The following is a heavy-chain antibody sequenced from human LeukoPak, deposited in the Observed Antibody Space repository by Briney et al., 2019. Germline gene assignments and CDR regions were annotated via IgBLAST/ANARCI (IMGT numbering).Heavy chain of an antibody. J-gene: IGHJ4*02. CDR1: GFAFDDFA. CDR2: IRRRAYGAAA. Sequence: GESLRLSCTPSGFAFDDFAMSWVRQPAGKGLEWVGFIRRRAYGAAAEYAASVKGRFIISRDDSKGIAYLQMNSLKTEDTAVYYCSRNGLVDFDYWGQGSRVIVSP. CDR3: SRNGLVDFDY. V-gene: IGHV3-49*04.